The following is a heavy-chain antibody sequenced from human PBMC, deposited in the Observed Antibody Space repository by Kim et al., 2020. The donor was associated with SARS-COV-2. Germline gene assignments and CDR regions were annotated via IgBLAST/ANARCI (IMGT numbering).Heavy chain of an antibody. CDR2: IKSKNDGGAT. D-gene: IGHD3-9*01. V-gene: IGHV3-15*01. CDR3: TTWDWDSVMDV. J-gene: IGHJ6*02. CDR1: GFTFSNAW. Sequence: GGSLRLSCAASGFTFSNAWMSWVRQALGKGLEWVGRIKSKNDGGATNYAAPVKGRFTISRDDSKNTLYLQMNSLKTEDTAVYYCTTWDWDSVMDVWGQGTTVTVSS.